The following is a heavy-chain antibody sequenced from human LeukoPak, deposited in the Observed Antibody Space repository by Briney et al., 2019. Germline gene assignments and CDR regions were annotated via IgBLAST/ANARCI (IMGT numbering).Heavy chain of an antibody. Sequence: PGGSLRLSCAASGFTVSSNYMTWVRQAPGKGLEWVSVIYSGGKTYYTDSVKGRFTISTDTSKNMLYLQMNSLRAEDTAVYYCARDPVYGSGSYRLNYWGQGTLVTVSS. CDR3: ARDPVYGSGSYRLNY. V-gene: IGHV3-53*01. D-gene: IGHD3-10*01. J-gene: IGHJ4*02. CDR2: IYSGGKT. CDR1: GFTVSSNY.